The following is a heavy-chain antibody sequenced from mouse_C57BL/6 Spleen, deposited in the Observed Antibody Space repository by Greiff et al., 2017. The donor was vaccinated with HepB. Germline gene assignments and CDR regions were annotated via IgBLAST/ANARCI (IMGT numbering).Heavy chain of an antibody. CDR2: ISSGSSTI. D-gene: IGHD1-2*01. CDR3: ARGGLYYGPRYFDV. V-gene: IGHV5-17*01. CDR1: GFTFSDYG. Sequence: DVHLVESGGGLVKPGGSLKLSCAASGFTFSDYGMHWVRQAPEKGLEWVAYISSGSSTIYYADTVKGRFTISRDNAKNTLFLQMTSLRSEDTAMYYCARGGLYYGPRYFDVWGTGTTVTVSS. J-gene: IGHJ1*03.